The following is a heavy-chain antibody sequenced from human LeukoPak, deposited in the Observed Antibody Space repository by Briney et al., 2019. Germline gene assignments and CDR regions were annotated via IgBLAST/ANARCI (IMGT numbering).Heavy chain of an antibody. D-gene: IGHD3-9*01. Sequence: GGSLRLSCAASGFTFSTYSMNWVPQAPGKGLEWVSYISSRSTTIYYADSVKGRFTISRDNAKNSLDLQMNSLRAEDTAVYYCARDCDILTGYYNFFDYWGQGTLVTVSS. CDR2: ISSRSTTI. CDR1: GFTFSTYS. V-gene: IGHV3-48*01. CDR3: ARDCDILTGYYNFFDY. J-gene: IGHJ4*02.